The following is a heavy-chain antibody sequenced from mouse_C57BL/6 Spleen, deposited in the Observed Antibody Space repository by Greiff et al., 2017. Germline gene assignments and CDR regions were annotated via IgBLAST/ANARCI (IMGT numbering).Heavy chain of an antibody. CDR1: GYTFTSYW. V-gene: IGHV1-53*01. CDR3: ARSRAYSNFYYAMDD. D-gene: IGHD2-5*01. CDR2: INPSTGGT. Sequence: QVQLKQSGTELVKPGASVKLSCKASGYTFTSYWMHWVKQRPGQGLEWIGNINPSTGGTNYNEKFKSKATLTVDNSASTAYMQRSSLTSEGSAVYYGARSRAYSNFYYAMDDWGQGTSGTVSS. J-gene: IGHJ4*01.